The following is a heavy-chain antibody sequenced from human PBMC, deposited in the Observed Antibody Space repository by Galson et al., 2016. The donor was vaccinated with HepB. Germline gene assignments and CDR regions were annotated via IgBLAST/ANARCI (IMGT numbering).Heavy chain of an antibody. CDR2: IKQDGSEK. J-gene: IGHJ5*02. CDR3: VRSTSMSHRFLGLPRNQRGFNYGSLVFDL. V-gene: IGHV3-7*03. CDR1: GFTFGGFW. D-gene: IGHD5-18*01. Sequence: SLRLSCASSGFTFGGFWMSWVRQAPEKGLQWVATIKQDGSEKYYVDSVRGRFTISRDNPKSSLYVQMNGLGVEDTAVYYCVRSTSMSHRFLGLPRNQRGFNYGSLVFDLWGQGMLVTVSS.